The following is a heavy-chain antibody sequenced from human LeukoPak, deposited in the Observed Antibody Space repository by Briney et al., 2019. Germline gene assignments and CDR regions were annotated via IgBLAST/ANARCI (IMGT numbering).Heavy chain of an antibody. Sequence: PGESLKISCKGSGYSFSTYWIAWVRQMPGKGLEWMGIIYPDDSDTTYSPSFQGRVTISADKAISTAYLQWSSLKASDTAMYYCARLGGSNSPLDDWGQGTLVTVSS. CDR2: IYPDDSDT. CDR3: ARLGGSNSPLDD. CDR1: GYSFSTYW. D-gene: IGHD2-15*01. J-gene: IGHJ4*02. V-gene: IGHV5-51*01.